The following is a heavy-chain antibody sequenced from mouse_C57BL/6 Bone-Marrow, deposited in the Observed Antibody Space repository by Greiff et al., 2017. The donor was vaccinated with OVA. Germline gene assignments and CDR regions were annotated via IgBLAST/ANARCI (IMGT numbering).Heavy chain of an antibody. J-gene: IGHJ4*01. D-gene: IGHD3-2*02. CDR2: IWWDDDK. CDR1: GFSLSTFGMG. V-gene: IGHV8-8*01. CDR3: ARQRRLRDYYAMDY. Sequence: VKLQESGPGILQPSQTLSLTCSFSGFSLSTFGMGVGWIRQPSGKGLEWLAHIWWDDDKYYNPALKSRRTISKDTSKNQVFLKIANVDTADTATYYCARQRRLRDYYAMDYWGQGTSVTVSS.